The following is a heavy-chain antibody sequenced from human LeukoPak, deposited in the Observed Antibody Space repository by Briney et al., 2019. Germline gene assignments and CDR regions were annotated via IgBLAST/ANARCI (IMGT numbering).Heavy chain of an antibody. V-gene: IGHV3-23*01. CDR1: GFTFSKYA. Sequence: GGSLRLSCAASGFTFSKYAMNWVRQAPGKGLEWVSIISGNGGSTYYADSVKGRFTISRDNSKNTLFLQMNSLRAEDTAVYYCAKDLSDFTYYYGSGSSSAFYDRGQGTLVTVSS. J-gene: IGHJ4*02. CDR3: AKDLSDFTYYYGSGSSSAFYD. CDR2: ISGNGGST. D-gene: IGHD3-10*01.